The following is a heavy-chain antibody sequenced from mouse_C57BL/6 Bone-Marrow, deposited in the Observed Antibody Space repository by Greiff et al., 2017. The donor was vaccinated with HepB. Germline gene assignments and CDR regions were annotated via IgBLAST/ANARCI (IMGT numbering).Heavy chain of an antibody. CDR2: INPSTGGT. CDR3: ARKYYFDY. Sequence: EVKLQQSGPELVKPGASVKISCKASGYSFTGYYMNWVKQSPEKSLEWIGEINPSTGGTTYNQKFKAKATLTVDKSSSNAYMQLKSLTSEDSAVYYCARKYYFDYWGQGTTLTVSS. V-gene: IGHV1-42*01. J-gene: IGHJ2*01. CDR1: GYSFTGYY.